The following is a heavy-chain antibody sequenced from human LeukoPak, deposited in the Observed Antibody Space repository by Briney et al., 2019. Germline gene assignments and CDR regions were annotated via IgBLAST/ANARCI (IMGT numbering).Heavy chain of an antibody. Sequence: GGSLRLSCAASGFTFSSYGMHWVRRAPGKGLEWVAVISYDGSNKYYADSVKGRFTISRDNSKNTLYLQMNSLRAEDTAVYYCANPEIVGATDDAFDIWGQGTMVTVSS. CDR3: ANPEIVGATDDAFDI. CDR2: ISYDGSNK. CDR1: GFTFSSYG. J-gene: IGHJ3*02. D-gene: IGHD1-26*01. V-gene: IGHV3-30*18.